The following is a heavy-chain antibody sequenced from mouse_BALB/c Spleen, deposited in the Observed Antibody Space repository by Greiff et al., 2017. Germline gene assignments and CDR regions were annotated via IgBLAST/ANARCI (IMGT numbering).Heavy chain of an antibody. CDR2: INPYNDGT. V-gene: IGHV1-14*01. Sequence: EVQLQQSGPELVKPGASVKMSCKASGYTFTSYVMHWVKQKPGQGLEWIGYINPYNDGTKYNEKFKGKATLTSDKSSSTAYMELSSLTSEDSAVYYCASNYYGSSYDWWYFDVWGAGTTVTVSS. CDR1: GYTFTSYV. CDR3: ASNYYGSSYDWWYFDV. D-gene: IGHD1-1*01. J-gene: IGHJ1*01.